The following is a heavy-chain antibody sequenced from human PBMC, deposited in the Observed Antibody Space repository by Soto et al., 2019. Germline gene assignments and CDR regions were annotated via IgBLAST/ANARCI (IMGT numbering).Heavy chain of an antibody. V-gene: IGHV5-51*01. D-gene: IGHD2-21*02. CDR3: ARPADSIYYGMDV. CDR2: IYPGDSDT. Sequence: PGESLKISCKGSGYSFTSYWIGWVRQMPGKGLEWMGIIYPGDSDTRYSPSFQGQVTISADKSISTAYLQWSSLKASDTAMYYCARPADSIYYGMDVWGQGTTVTVSS. CDR1: GYSFTSYW. J-gene: IGHJ6*02.